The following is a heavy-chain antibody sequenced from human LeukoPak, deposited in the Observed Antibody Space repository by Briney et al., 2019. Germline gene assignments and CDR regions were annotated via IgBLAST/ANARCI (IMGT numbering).Heavy chain of an antibody. D-gene: IGHD6-19*01. CDR3: AKQKKWLSQYYFDY. CDR1: GFTFSSYG. V-gene: IGHV3-23*01. Sequence: PGGSLRLSCAASGFTFSSYGMSWVRQAPGKGLEWVSAISGSGGTTYYADSVKGRFTISRDNSKNTLYLQMNSLRAEDTAVYYCAKQKKWLSQYYFDYWGQGTLVTVSS. CDR2: ISGSGGTT. J-gene: IGHJ4*02.